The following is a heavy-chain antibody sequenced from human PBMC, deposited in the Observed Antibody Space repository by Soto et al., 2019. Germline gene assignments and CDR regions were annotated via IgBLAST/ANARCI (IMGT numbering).Heavy chain of an antibody. D-gene: IGHD3-22*01. J-gene: IGHJ4*02. CDR2: ISYDGSNK. V-gene: IGHV3-30-3*01. CDR1: GFTFSNYA. Sequence: QVQLVESGGCVVQPGRSLRLSCAASGFTFSNYAMHWVRQAPGKGLEWVAVISYDGSNKYYADSVKGRFTISRDNSKNTLFLQMNSLRAEDTAVYYCAREPAYYYDSSGYSVPFGYWGQGTLVTVSS. CDR3: AREPAYYYDSSGYSVPFGY.